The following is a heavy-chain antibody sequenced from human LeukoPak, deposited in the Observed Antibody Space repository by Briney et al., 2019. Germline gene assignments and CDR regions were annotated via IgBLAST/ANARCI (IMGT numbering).Heavy chain of an antibody. CDR3: ARDVGYTYYYDSSGYYGDAFDI. CDR1: GGSISSYY. D-gene: IGHD3-22*01. J-gene: IGHJ3*02. V-gene: IGHV4-4*07. CDR2: IYTSGST. Sequence: PSETLSLTCTVSGGSISSYYWSWIRQPAGKGLEWIGRIYTSGSTNYNPPLKSRVTMSVDTSKNQFSLKLSSVTAADTAVYYCARDVGYTYYYDSSGYYGDAFDIWGQGTMVTVSS.